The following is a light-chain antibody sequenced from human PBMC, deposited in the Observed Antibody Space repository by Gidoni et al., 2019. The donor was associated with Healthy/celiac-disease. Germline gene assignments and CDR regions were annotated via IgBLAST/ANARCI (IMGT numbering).Light chain of an antibody. J-gene: IGKJ3*01. CDR3: QQYDNPLFT. CDR2: DAS. V-gene: IGKV1-33*01. CDR1: QDISNY. Sequence: DIQMTQSPSSLSASVGDRVTITCQASQDISNYLNWYQQKPGKAPKLLIYDASNLETGVPSRCSGSGSGTDFTFTISSLKPEDIATYYCQQYDNPLFTFXPXTKVDIK.